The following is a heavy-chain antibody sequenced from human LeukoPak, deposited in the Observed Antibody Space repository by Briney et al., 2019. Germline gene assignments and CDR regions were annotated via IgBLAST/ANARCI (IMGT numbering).Heavy chain of an antibody. CDR1: GFTFSSYS. CDR2: ISGSGGST. J-gene: IGHJ5*02. D-gene: IGHD5-12*01. CDR3: AKGGSGYDSTWFDP. Sequence: GGSLRLSCAASGFTFSSYSMSWVRQAPGKGLEWVSAISGSGGSTYYADSVKGRFTISRDNSKNTLYLQMNSLRAEDTAVYYCAKGGSGYDSTWFDPWGQGTLVTVSS. V-gene: IGHV3-23*01.